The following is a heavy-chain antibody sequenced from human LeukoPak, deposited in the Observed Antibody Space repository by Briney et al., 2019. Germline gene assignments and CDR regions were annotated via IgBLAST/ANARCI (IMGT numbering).Heavy chain of an antibody. D-gene: IGHD3-10*01. CDR2: ISSSSSYI. CDR3: ARRGPYFDY. J-gene: IGHJ4*02. V-gene: IGHV3-21*01. Sequence: GGSLRLSRAASGFTFSSYNMNWVRQAPGKGLEWVSFISSSSSYIYYADSVKGRFTISRDNAKKSVYLQMNSLRAEDIAIYYCARRGPYFDYWGQGILVTVYS. CDR1: GFTFSSYN.